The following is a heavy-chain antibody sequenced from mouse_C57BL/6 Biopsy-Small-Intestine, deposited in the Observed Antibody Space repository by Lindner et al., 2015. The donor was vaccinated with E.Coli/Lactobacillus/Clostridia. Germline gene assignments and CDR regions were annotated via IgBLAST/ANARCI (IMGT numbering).Heavy chain of an antibody. CDR1: GYTFTNYD. V-gene: IGHV1-85*01. D-gene: IGHD2-13*01. CDR2: IYPGNDNT. Sequence: VQLQESGPELAKPGASVKLSCKASGYTFTNYDINWVIQRPGQGLEWIGWIYPGNDNTKYNEKFKDKATLTVDTSSTTAYMELHSLTSEDSAVYFCARYGDYVGWFPYWGQGTLVTVSA. J-gene: IGHJ3*01. CDR3: ARYGDYVGWFPY.